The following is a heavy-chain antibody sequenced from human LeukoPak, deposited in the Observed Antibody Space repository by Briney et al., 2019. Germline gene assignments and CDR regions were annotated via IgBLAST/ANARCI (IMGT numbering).Heavy chain of an antibody. V-gene: IGHV4-59*08. J-gene: IGHJ4*02. CDR1: GGSVSSDY. CDR2: IHYTGNT. Sequence: KPSETLSLTCTVSGGSVSSDYWNWIRQPPGKGLERIGYIHYTGNTNDNPSLKSRVTISMDASKNQFSLKLSSVTAADTALYYCARRSTYGFFDYWGQGTLVTVSS. CDR3: ARRSTYGFFDY. D-gene: IGHD4-17*01.